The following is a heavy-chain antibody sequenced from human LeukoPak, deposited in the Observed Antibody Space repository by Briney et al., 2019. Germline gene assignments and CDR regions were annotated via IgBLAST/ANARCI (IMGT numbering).Heavy chain of an antibody. J-gene: IGHJ4*02. CDR1: GYTFTGYY. CDR2: INPNSGGT. D-gene: IGHD6-6*01. V-gene: IGHV1-2*02. Sequence: ASVKVSCKASGYTFTGYYMHWVRPAPGQGLEWMGWINPNSGGTNYAQKLQGRVTMTRDTSISTAYMELSRLRSDDTAVYYCARDKRRSYSSSSAFDYWGQGALVTVSS. CDR3: ARDKRRSYSSSSAFDY.